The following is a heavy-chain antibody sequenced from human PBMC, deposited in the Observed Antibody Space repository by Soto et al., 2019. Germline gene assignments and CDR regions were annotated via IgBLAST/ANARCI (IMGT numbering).Heavy chain of an antibody. Sequence: QVQLVQSGAEVKKPGASVKVSCKVSGYTLTELSMHWVRQAPGKGLEWMGGFDPEDGETIYAQKFQGRVTMTEDTSTDTAHMELSSLRSEDTAVYYCATVGFYGSGSYYTAPHYGMDVWGQGTTVTVSS. J-gene: IGHJ6*02. CDR3: ATVGFYGSGSYYTAPHYGMDV. V-gene: IGHV1-24*01. CDR2: FDPEDGET. CDR1: GYTLTELS. D-gene: IGHD3-10*01.